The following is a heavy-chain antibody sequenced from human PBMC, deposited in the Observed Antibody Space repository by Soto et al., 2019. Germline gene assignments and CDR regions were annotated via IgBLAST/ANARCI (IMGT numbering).Heavy chain of an antibody. CDR2: INPSGGST. CDR3: ARGDYGARRSRYYYYYMDV. J-gene: IGHJ6*03. CDR1: GYSFTSYG. D-gene: IGHD4-17*01. V-gene: IGHV1-46*03. Sequence: GASVKVSCKAAGYSFTSYGISWVRQAPGQGLEWMGIINPSGGSTSYAQKFQGRVTMTRDTSTSTVYMELSSLRSEDTAVYYCARGDYGARRSRYYYYYMDVWGKGTTVTVSS.